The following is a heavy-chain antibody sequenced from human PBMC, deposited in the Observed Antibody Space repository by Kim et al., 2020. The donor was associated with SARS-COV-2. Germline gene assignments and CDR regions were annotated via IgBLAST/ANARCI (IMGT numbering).Heavy chain of an antibody. CDR3: AREEMYSSGWYGGAFDI. V-gene: IGHV3-48*02. J-gene: IGHJ3*02. Sequence: VKGRVTISRDNAKNSLYLQMNSLRDEDTAVYYCAREEMYSSGWYGGAFDIWGQGTMVTVSS. D-gene: IGHD6-19*01.